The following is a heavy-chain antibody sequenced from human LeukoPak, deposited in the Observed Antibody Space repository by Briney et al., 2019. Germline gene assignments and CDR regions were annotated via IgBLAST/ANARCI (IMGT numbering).Heavy chain of an antibody. D-gene: IGHD3-9*01. J-gene: IGHJ4*02. CDR1: GGSFSGYY. V-gene: IGHV4-34*01. Sequence: SETLPLTCAVYGGSFSGYYWSWIRQPPGKGLEWIGEINHSGSTNYNPSLKSRVTISVDTSKNQFSLKLSSVTAADTAVYYCARQTPYDILTGYYPLADYWGQGTLVTVSS. CDR3: ARQTPYDILTGYYPLADY. CDR2: INHSGST.